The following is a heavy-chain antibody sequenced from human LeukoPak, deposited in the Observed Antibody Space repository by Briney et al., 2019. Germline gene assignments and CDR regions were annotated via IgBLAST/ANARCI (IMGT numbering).Heavy chain of an antibody. Sequence: SETLSLTCTVSGGSVSSGSYYWSWIRQPPGMGLEWIGEINHSGSTNYNPSLKSRVTISVDTSKNQFSLKLSSVTAADTAVYYCARGLGSGPYLETSYYDSHESWGQGTLVTVSS. CDR2: INHSGST. CDR3: ARGLGSGPYLETSYYDSHES. V-gene: IGHV4-61*01. CDR1: GGSVSSGSYY. J-gene: IGHJ4*02. D-gene: IGHD3-22*01.